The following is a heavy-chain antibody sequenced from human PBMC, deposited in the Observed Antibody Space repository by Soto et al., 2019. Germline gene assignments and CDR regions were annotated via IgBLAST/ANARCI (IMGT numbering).Heavy chain of an antibody. CDR3: AREGYSSGLTHLGYYYYGMDV. Sequence: EVQLVESGGGLVQPGGSLRLSCAASGFTFSSYSMNWVRQAPGKGLEWVSYISSSSSTIYYADSVKGRFTISRDNAKNSLYLQMNSLRDEDTAVYYCAREGYSSGLTHLGYYYYGMDVWGQGTTVTVSS. J-gene: IGHJ6*02. CDR2: ISSSSSTI. V-gene: IGHV3-48*02. CDR1: GFTFSSYS. D-gene: IGHD6-19*01.